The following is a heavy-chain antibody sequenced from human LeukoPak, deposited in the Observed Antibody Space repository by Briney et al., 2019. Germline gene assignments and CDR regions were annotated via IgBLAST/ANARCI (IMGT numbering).Heavy chain of an antibody. V-gene: IGHV1-8*01. Sequence: ASVTVSCKASGYTFTSYDINWVRQATGQGLEWMGWMNPNSGNTGYAQKFQGRVTMTRNTSISTAYMELSSLRSEDTAVYYCARGSLTYYYDSSGYTYYFDYWGQGTPATVSS. CDR1: GYTFTSYD. J-gene: IGHJ4*02. CDR2: MNPNSGNT. D-gene: IGHD3-22*01. CDR3: ARGSLTYYYDSSGYTYYFDY.